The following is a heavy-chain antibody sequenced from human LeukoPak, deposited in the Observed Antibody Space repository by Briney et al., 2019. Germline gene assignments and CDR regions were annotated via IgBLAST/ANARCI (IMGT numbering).Heavy chain of an antibody. CDR3: ARDPPKHDYGDYNVDY. J-gene: IGHJ4*02. D-gene: IGHD4-17*01. CDR2: IFHSGTT. V-gene: IGHV4-38-2*02. CDR1: GYSIGGGYY. Sequence: TSEPLSLTCAVSGYSIGGGYYWGWIRPPPGKGLEWVGNIFHSGTTYYNPSLKSRVTISVDTSKNQFSLKLTSVTAADTAVYYCARDPPKHDYGDYNVDYWGQGTLVTVSS.